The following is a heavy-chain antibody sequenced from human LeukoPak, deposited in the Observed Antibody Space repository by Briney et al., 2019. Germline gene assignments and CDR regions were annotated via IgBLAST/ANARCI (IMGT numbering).Heavy chain of an antibody. CDR1: GGSISSSHNY. V-gene: IGHV4-39*01. Sequence: SETLSLTCVVSGGSISSSHNYWGWIRQPPGQGLEWLGTIYSSGSTYYNPSLRTRVSISVDKAKNQFSLDLSSVTAADTAVYYCARVFRPTGYYSNPRSGSFDFWGQGSLVTVSS. J-gene: IGHJ4*02. CDR2: IYSSGST. CDR3: ARVFRPTGYYSNPRSGSFDF. D-gene: IGHD3-9*01.